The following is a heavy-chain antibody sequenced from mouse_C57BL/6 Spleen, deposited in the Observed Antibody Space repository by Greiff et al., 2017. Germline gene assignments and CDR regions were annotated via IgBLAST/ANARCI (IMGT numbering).Heavy chain of an antibody. CDR1: GFTFSSYA. Sequence: EVMLVESGGGLVKPGGSLKLSCAASGFTFSSYAMSWVRQTPEKRLEWVATISDGGSYTYYPDNVKGRFTISRDNAKNNLYLQMSHLKSEDTAMYDCARGGDYDRFAYWGQGTLVTVSA. CDR3: ARGGDYDRFAY. J-gene: IGHJ3*01. D-gene: IGHD2-4*01. V-gene: IGHV5-4*03. CDR2: ISDGGSYT.